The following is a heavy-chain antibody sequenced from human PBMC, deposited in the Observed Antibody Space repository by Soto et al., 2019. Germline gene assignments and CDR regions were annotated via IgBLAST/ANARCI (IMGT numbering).Heavy chain of an antibody. D-gene: IGHD2-15*01. J-gene: IGHJ6*03. Sequence: PSETLSLTCTVSGGSISSSSYYWGWIRQPPGKGLEWIGGIYYSGSTYYNPSLKSRVTISVDTSKNQFSLKLSSVTAADTAVYYCAREVVVVAATPLRDYYYYYYMDVWGKGTTVTVSS. CDR3: AREVVVVAATPLRDYYYYYYMDV. V-gene: IGHV4-39*07. CDR1: GGSISSSSYY. CDR2: IYYSGST.